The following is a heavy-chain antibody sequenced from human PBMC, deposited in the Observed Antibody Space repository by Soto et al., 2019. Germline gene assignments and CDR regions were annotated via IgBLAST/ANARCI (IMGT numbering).Heavy chain of an antibody. V-gene: IGHV4-31*01. CDR3: ALRHPRFHFGL. CDR1: GGSVSSGGQY. CDR2: IYYSGDT. J-gene: IGHJ2*01. Sequence: QVQLQESGPGLVKPSQTLSLTCTVSGGSVSSGGQYWSWIRQHPGKGLEWIGNIYYSGDTYYNPSLTSLVPISVATSRNQFPLSLSSVTAPAPAVYYCALRHPRFHFGLWGRGTLLTVSS.